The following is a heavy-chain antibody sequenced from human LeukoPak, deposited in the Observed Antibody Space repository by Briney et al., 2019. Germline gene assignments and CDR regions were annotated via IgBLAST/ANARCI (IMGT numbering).Heavy chain of an antibody. V-gene: IGHV1-2*02. J-gene: IGHJ4*02. Sequence: EASVKVSCKASGYTFTDYYMHWVRQAPGQGFEWMGWINPNDGDTNYAQKFQGRVTMTRDTPISTAHMEVSRLRSDDTAVYYCARANFLYCSSTTCLFDYWGQGTLVTVSS. D-gene: IGHD2-2*01. CDR2: INPNDGDT. CDR3: ARANFLYCSSTTCLFDY. CDR1: GYTFTDYY.